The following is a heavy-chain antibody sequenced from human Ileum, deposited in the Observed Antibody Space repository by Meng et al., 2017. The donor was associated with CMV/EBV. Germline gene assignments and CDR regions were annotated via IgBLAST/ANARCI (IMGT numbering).Heavy chain of an antibody. CDR2: VNNRGRT. Sequence: VQLQELGGALVKPSGTLALTCAVSGGTLNGFFCSWIRQPPGRGLEWIGEVNNRGRTNYNPSLKSRLTISIDTSKRQLSLMVTSVTAADSAIYYCASGRLQFTPSALQHWGPGTLVTVSS. J-gene: IGHJ1*01. D-gene: IGHD5-24*01. CDR3: ASGRLQFTPSALQH. V-gene: IGHV4-34*02. CDR1: GGTLNGFF.